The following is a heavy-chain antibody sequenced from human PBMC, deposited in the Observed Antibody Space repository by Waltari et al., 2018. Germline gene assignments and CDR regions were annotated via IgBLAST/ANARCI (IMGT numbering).Heavy chain of an antibody. V-gene: IGHV4-59*08. Sequence: QVQLQESGPGLVKPSETLSLTCTVSGDSIRRYYWSWIRQPPGKGLEWIGYVYYTGSTNYNPSLKSRVTISVDASKNQFSLKLSSMTAADTAMYYCARRRYYDSSGYYLDYWGQGTLVTVSS. CDR3: ARRRYYDSSGYYLDY. J-gene: IGHJ4*02. CDR2: VYYTGST. CDR1: GDSIRRYY. D-gene: IGHD3-22*01.